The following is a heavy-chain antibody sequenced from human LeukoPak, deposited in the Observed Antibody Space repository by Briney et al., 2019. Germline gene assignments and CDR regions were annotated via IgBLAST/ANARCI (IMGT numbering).Heavy chain of an antibody. D-gene: IGHD4/OR15-4a*01. Sequence: PGGSLRLSCAASGFTFSSYAMTWVRQAPDKGLEWVSAISGSDGSTYYADSVKGRFTISRDDSQNTLYLQMNSLSAEDTAVYYWGKVETSGGANWYALDYWGQGTRVTVSS. CDR2: ISGSDGST. J-gene: IGHJ4*02. CDR1: GFTFSSYA. CDR3: GKVETSGGANWYALDY. V-gene: IGHV3-23*01.